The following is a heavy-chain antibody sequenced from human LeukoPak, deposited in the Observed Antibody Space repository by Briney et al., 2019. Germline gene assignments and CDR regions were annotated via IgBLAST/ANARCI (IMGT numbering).Heavy chain of an antibody. CDR2: IYYSGST. V-gene: IGHV4-39*01. D-gene: IGHD4-17*01. Sequence: KPSETLSLTCTVSGGSISSGSYYWGWIRQPPGKGLEWIGSIYYSGSTYYNPPLKSRVTISVDTSKNQLSLKLSSVTATDTAVYYCARLDYGDHDYWGQGTLVTVSS. J-gene: IGHJ4*02. CDR3: ARLDYGDHDY. CDR1: GGSISSGSYY.